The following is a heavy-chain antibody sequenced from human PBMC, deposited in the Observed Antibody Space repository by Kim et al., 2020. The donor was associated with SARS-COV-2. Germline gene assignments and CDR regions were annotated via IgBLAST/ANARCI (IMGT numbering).Heavy chain of an antibody. Sequence: GESLKISCKCSGYSFTSYWISWVRQMPGKGLEWMGRIDPSDSYTNYSPSFQGHVTISADKSISTAYLQWSSLKASDTAMYYCARLLSDYGGNNEGLADQLYREYYYYGMDVWGQGTTVTVSS. D-gene: IGHD4-17*01. CDR1: GYSFTSYW. CDR3: ARLLSDYGGNNEGLADQLYREYYYYGMDV. CDR2: IDPSDSYT. J-gene: IGHJ6*02. V-gene: IGHV5-10-1*01.